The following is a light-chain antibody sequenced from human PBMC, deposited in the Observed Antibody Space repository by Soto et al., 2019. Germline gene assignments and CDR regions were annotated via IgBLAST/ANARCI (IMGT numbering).Light chain of an antibody. V-gene: IGKV3-11*01. J-gene: IGKJ5*01. Sequence: EIVLTQSPCTLSLSPGERATLSCRASQNINRYLAWYHQKPGQPPRLLIYDASTRATGIPARFSGSGSGTDFTLTISSLEPEDFAVYYCQQRSNWPITFGQGTRLEIK. CDR1: QNINRY. CDR3: QQRSNWPIT. CDR2: DAS.